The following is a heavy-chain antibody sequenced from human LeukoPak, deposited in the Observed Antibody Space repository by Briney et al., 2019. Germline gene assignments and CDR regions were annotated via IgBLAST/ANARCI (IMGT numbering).Heavy chain of an antibody. J-gene: IGHJ6*02. D-gene: IGHD3-22*01. CDR3: ARDLYYYDSSGYYRFYYYYYGMDV. CDR1: GFAFSRYS. Sequence: GGSLRLSCAASGFAFSRYSMNWVRQAPGKGLEWVAVISYDGSNKYYADSVKGRFTISRDNSKNTLYLQMNSLRAEDTAVYYCARDLYYYDSSGYYRFYYYYYGMDVWGQGTTVTVSS. CDR2: ISYDGSNK. V-gene: IGHV3-30*03.